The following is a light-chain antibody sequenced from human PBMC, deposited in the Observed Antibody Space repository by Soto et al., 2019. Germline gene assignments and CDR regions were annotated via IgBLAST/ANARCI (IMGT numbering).Light chain of an antibody. CDR2: GAS. CDR3: LQYCSSPWT. CDR1: QSVSSSY. J-gene: IGKJ1*01. V-gene: IGKV3-20*01. Sequence: EIVLTQSPSTLSLSPGERATLSCRASQSVSSSYLALYQQTSGRAPSLLIYGASSRATGIPDRFGGSGSGPDFTLTISRLEPEDFAVYYCLQYCSSPWTFGQGTKVEMK.